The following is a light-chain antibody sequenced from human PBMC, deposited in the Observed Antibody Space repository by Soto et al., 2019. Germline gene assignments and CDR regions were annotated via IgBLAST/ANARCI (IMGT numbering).Light chain of an antibody. V-gene: IGLV2-14*01. CDR1: SSDVGGYNY. CDR2: EVS. Sequence: QSALTQPASVSGSPGQSITISCTGTSSDVGGYNYVSWYQQHPGKAPKLMIYEVSNRPSGVSNRFFGSTSGNTASLTISGLQTEYEADYYCSSFTSINTWVFGGGTKLTVL. CDR3: SSFTSINTWV. J-gene: IGLJ3*02.